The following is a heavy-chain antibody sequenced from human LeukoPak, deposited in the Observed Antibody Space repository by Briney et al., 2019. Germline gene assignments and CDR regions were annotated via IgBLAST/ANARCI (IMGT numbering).Heavy chain of an antibody. V-gene: IGHV3-30*03. D-gene: IGHD2-2*01. Sequence: PGGSLRLSCAASGFTFSSYGMHWVRQAPGKGLEWVAVISYDGSNKYHADSVKGRFTISRDNSKNTLFPQMNSLRAEDTAVYYCAVGYCTSTSCPGAFDIWGQGTMVTVSS. CDR2: ISYDGSNK. J-gene: IGHJ3*02. CDR1: GFTFSSYG. CDR3: AVGYCTSTSCPGAFDI.